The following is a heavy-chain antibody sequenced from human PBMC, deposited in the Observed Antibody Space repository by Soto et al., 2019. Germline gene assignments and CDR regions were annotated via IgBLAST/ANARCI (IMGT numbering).Heavy chain of an antibody. CDR2: MSSSLSYI. V-gene: IGHV3-21*01. CDR3: ARAGSEALERSLDF. D-gene: IGHD3-3*01. CDR1: GFTLSRYS. Sequence: PGGSLSLSCAASGFTLSRYSMNWVRPAPGKGLEWVSSMSSSLSYIYYADSVKGRFTISRDNAKDSLYLQMNTLRAEDTAIYYCARAGSEALERSLDFWRRGTLVTVSS. J-gene: IGHJ4*02.